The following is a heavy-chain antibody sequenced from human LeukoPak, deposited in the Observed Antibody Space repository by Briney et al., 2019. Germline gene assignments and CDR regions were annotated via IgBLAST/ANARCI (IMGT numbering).Heavy chain of an antibody. CDR1: GFTFSSYW. J-gene: IGHJ4*02. CDR3: ARDLSHDSSGYSDY. V-gene: IGHV3-7*03. CDR2: IKQDGSEK. D-gene: IGHD3-22*01. Sequence: GGSLRLSCAASGFTFSSYWMSWVRQAPGKGLEWVANIKQDGSEKYYVDSVKGRFTISRDNSKNTLYLQMNSLRAEDTAVYYCARDLSHDSSGYSDYWGQGTLVTVSS.